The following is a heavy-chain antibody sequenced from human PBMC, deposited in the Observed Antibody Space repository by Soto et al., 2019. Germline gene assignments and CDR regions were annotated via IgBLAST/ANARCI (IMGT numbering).Heavy chain of an antibody. CDR1: GGTFSSYT. CDR2: IIPILGIA. V-gene: IGHV1-69*02. D-gene: IGHD2-2*01. CDR3: ARFEVGVPAAALDY. J-gene: IGHJ4*02. Sequence: GASVKVSCKASGGTFSSYTISWVRQAPGQGLEWMGRIIPILGIANYAQKFQGRVTITADKSTSTAYMELSSLRSEDTAVYYCARFEVGVPAAALDYWGQGTLVTVSS.